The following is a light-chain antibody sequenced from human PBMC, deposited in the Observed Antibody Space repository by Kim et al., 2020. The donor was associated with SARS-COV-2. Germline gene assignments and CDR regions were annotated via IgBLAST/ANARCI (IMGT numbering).Light chain of an antibody. CDR3: QQYYSYQYT. Sequence: AIRMTQSPSSFSASTGDRVTITCRASQGISSYLAWYQQKPGKAPKLLIYAASTLQSGVPSRFSGSGSWTDFTLTISCLQSEDFATYYCQQYYSYQYTFGQGTKLEI. CDR2: AAS. V-gene: IGKV1-8*01. CDR1: QGISSY. J-gene: IGKJ2*01.